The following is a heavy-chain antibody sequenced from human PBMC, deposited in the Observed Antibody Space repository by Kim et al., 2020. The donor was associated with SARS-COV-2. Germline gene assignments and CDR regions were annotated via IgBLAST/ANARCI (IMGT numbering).Heavy chain of an antibody. Sequence: ASVKVSCKASGYTFTSCYMHWVRQAPGQGLEWMGIINPSGGSTNYAQKFQGRVTMTRDTSTSTVYLELSSLRSEDTAVYYCARTATINYDSSGYYDIYFDYWGQGTLVTASP. CDR1: GYTFTSCY. V-gene: IGHV1-46*01. CDR3: ARTATINYDSSGYYDIYFDY. CDR2: INPSGGST. J-gene: IGHJ4*02. D-gene: IGHD3-22*01.